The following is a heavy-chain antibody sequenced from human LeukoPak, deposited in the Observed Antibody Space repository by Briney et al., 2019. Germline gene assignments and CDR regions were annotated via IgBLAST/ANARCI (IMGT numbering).Heavy chain of an antibody. CDR3: ARVFTRGMITFGGVIVIPLGLDY. CDR1: GYTLTTYY. Sequence: GASVKVSCKASGYTLTTYYMHWVRQAPGQGLEWRGIINPSGGSTSYAQKFQGRVTMTRDMSTSTVYMELSSLRSEDTAVYYCARVFTRGMITFGGVIVIPLGLDYWGQGTLVTVSS. J-gene: IGHJ4*02. V-gene: IGHV1-46*01. D-gene: IGHD3-16*02. CDR2: INPSGGST.